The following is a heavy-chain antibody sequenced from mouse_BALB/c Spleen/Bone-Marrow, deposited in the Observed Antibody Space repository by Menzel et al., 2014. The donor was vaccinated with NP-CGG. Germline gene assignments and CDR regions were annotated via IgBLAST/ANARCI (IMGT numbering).Heavy chain of an antibody. Sequence: VQLQQPGPELAKPGASVRISCKASNYTFTTYYIYWVKQRPGQGLEWIGWIYPGNVNTKYNEKFKAKATLTADKSSSTAYMQLSSLTSEDSAVYFCARSRYGSYYGYWGQGTPLTVSS. CDR2: IYPGNVNT. CDR1: NYTFTTYY. J-gene: IGHJ2*01. D-gene: IGHD1-1*01. CDR3: ARSRYGSYYGY. V-gene: IGHV1S56*01.